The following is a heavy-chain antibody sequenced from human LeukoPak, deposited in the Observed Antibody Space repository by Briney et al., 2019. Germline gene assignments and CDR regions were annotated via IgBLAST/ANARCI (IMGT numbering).Heavy chain of an antibody. CDR3: ARGRVLRFLEWLLVY. CDR1: GYTFTGYY. Sequence: GASVKVSCTASGYTFTGYYMHWVRQAPGQGLEWMGWINPNSGGTNYAQKFQGRVTMTRDTSISTAYMELSRLRSDDTAVYYCARGRVLRFLEWLLVYWGQGTLVTVSS. J-gene: IGHJ4*02. CDR2: INPNSGGT. D-gene: IGHD3-3*01. V-gene: IGHV1-2*02.